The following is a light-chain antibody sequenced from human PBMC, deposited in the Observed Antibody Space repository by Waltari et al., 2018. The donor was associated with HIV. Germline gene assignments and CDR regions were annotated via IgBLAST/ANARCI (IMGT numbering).Light chain of an antibody. CDR2: DAS. J-gene: IGKJ4*01. Sequence: DIQLPQSPSSLSASVGDSVTMTCQASRDINKYLNWFQHKSGKAPKLLIYDASSLETGVPAKFIGSGFGTDFTLTINNLQPEDVATYYCQQFDVLPITFGGGTKVEI. V-gene: IGKV1-33*01. CDR3: QQFDVLPIT. CDR1: RDINKY.